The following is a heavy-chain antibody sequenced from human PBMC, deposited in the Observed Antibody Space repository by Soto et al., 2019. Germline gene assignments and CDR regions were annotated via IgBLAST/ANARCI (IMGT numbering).Heavy chain of an antibody. Sequence: QVQLVQSGAEVKKPGASVKVSCKASGYTFTSYDINWVRQATGQGLEWMGWMNPNSGNPGYAQKFQGRVTMTRNTSISTAYMELISVRSEDTAVYYCARSTGRHDYVDYWCQGTLVTVSS. CDR2: MNPNSGNP. CDR1: GYTFTSYD. V-gene: IGHV1-8*01. J-gene: IGHJ4*02. CDR3: ARSTGRHDYVDY.